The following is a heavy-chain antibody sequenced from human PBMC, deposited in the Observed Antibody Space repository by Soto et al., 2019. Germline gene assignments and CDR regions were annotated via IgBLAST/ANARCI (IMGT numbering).Heavy chain of an antibody. CDR1: GFTFSSYA. D-gene: IGHD6-6*01. V-gene: IGHV3-23*01. J-gene: IGHJ6*03. CDR2: ISGSGGST. CDR3: AKNKEQLVYYYYYMDV. Sequence: GGSLRLSCAASGFTFSSYAMSWVRQAPGKGLEWVSAISGSGGSTYYADSVKGRFTISRDNSKNTLYLQMNSLRAEDTAVYYCAKNKEQLVYYYYYMDVWGKGTTVTVSS.